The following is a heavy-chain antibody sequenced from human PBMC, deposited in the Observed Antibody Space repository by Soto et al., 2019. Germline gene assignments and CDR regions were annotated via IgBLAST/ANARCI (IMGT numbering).Heavy chain of an antibody. V-gene: IGHV4-39*01. CDR3: ARRGDGGWFFDY. J-gene: IGHJ4*02. CDR2: IYYSGST. Sequence: QLQLQESGPGLVKPSETLSLTCTVSGGSINSSTYYWGWIRHPPGKGLEWIGYIYYSGSTYCNPSLKSRVTIAIDTSKNQFSLTLTSVTAADTSVYFFARRGDGGWFFDYWGQGILVTVSS. CDR1: GGSINSSTYY. D-gene: IGHD6-19*01.